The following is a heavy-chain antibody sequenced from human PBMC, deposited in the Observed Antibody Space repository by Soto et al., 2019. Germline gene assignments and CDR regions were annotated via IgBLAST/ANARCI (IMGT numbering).Heavy chain of an antibody. D-gene: IGHD3-3*01. CDR3: ARDRVVDDFWSGYFTRHDAFDI. CDR2: IYTSGST. V-gene: IGHV4-4*07. J-gene: IGHJ3*02. CDR1: GGSISSYY. Sequence: NPSETLSLTCTVSGGSISSYYWSWIRQPAGKGLEWIGRIYTSGSTNYNPSLKSRVTMSVDTSKNQFSLKLSSVTAADTAVYYCARDRVVDDFWSGYFTRHDAFDIWGQGTMVTVSS.